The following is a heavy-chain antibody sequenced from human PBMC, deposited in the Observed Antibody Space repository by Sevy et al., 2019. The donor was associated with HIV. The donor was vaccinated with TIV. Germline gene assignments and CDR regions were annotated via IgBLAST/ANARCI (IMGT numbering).Heavy chain of an antibody. Sequence: GGSLRLSCAASGFTFSNYGMHWVRQAPGKGLEWVAVIWNDGSNKYYANSVKGRFTISRDNSKNTLYLQMNSLRVEDTAVYFCARGGDFNDRSAKRDFDYWGQEPWSLSPQ. CDR1: GFTFSNYG. CDR3: ARGGDFNDRSAKRDFDY. D-gene: IGHD3-22*01. V-gene: IGHV3-33*01. CDR2: IWNDGSNK. J-gene: IGHJ4*01.